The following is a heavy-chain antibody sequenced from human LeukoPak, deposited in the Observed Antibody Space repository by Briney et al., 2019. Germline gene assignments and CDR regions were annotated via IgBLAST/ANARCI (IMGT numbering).Heavy chain of an antibody. D-gene: IGHD2-2*01. J-gene: IGHJ4*02. V-gene: IGHV3-21*01. CDR2: ISSSSDHI. CDR3: ARGVVPAAFDY. Sequence: GGSLRLSCVASGFSFGSYAMHWVRQAPGKGLEWVSSISSSSDHIAYADSVKGRSTISRDNAKNALYLQVNSLRAEDTAVYYCARGVVPAAFDYWGQGTLVTVSS. CDR1: GFSFGSYA.